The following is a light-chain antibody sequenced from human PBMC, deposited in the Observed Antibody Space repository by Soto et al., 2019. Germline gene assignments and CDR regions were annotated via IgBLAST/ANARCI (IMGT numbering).Light chain of an antibody. Sequence: QSVLTQPLSASGTPGQRVTISCSGSSSNIGSNTVNWYQQLPGTAPKLLIYSNIQRPSGVPDRFSGSKSGTSASLAISGLQSEDEDDYYCAAWDDSLNGVVFGGGTKLTVL. V-gene: IGLV1-44*01. CDR2: SNI. CDR3: AAWDDSLNGVV. J-gene: IGLJ2*01. CDR1: SSNIGSNT.